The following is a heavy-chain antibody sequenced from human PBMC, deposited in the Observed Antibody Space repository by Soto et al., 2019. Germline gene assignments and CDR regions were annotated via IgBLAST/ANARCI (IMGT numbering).Heavy chain of an antibody. D-gene: IGHD3-10*01. J-gene: IGHJ6*02. V-gene: IGHV1-69*13. CDR2: VIPFFGTA. Sequence: GASVKGSWKASGSTLSSHAISWGGQAPGQRAEWIGGVIPFFGTANYAQKFQGRVTITADESTSTAYMELSSLRSEDTAVYYCARDKEYGSGSYAPCGSEYYYHYYRLAVWGQGTTVTVAS. CDR1: GSTLSSHA. CDR3: ARDKEYGSGSYAPCGSEYYYHYYRLAV.